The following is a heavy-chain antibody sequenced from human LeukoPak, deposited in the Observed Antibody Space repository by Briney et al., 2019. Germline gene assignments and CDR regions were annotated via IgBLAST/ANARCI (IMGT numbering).Heavy chain of an antibody. J-gene: IGHJ4*02. CDR3: ARLTRNAGPFDY. V-gene: IGHV1-46*01. CDR1: GYTFTTYF. D-gene: IGHD6-13*01. Sequence: ASVKVSCRTSGYTFTTYFMHWVRQAPGQGLEWVAMINPIGGSTNYAQKFQGRVTVTRDLSTSTVYMELSNLASEDTAVLYCARLTRNAGPFDYWGQGTLVTVSS. CDR2: INPIGGST.